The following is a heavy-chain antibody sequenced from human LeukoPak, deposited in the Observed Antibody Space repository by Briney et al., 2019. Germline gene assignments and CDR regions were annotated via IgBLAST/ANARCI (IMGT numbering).Heavy chain of an antibody. D-gene: IGHD2-8*02. CDR2: ISSSDGGS. Sequence: GGSLRLSCEASGFAFSTYAMSWVRQAPGKGLQWVSGISSSDGGSYYTGSVEGWFAISGDNSKNTVYLQMNNLRAEDTAVYYCAKRVSESGVCLNFDHWGQGTLVAVSS. V-gene: IGHV3-23*01. J-gene: IGHJ4*02. CDR1: GFAFSTYA. CDR3: AKRVSESGVCLNFDH.